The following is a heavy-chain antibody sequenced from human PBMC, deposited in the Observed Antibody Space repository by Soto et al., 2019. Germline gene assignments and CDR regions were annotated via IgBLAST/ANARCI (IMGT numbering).Heavy chain of an antibody. J-gene: IGHJ4*02. D-gene: IGHD1-26*01. CDR1: GFTFSSYA. V-gene: IGHV3-23*01. Sequence: GGSLRLSCAASGFTFSSYAMTWVRQAPGRGLEWVSGFSGGGSTYDADSVKGRFTISRDNSKNTVYLQMNSLRAEDTAVYYCAKALYSGSYHAFDYWGQGTLVTVSS. CDR3: AKALYSGSYHAFDY. CDR2: FSGGGST.